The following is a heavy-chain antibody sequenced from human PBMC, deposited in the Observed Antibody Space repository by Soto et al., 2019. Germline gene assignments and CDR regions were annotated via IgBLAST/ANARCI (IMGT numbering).Heavy chain of an antibody. J-gene: IGHJ6*02. CDR2: IYYSGST. V-gene: IGHV4-31*03. Sequence: SETLSLTCTVSGGSISSGGYYWSWIRQHPGKGLEWIGYIYYSGSTYYNPSLKSRITISIDTSKNQFSLKLSSVTAADTAVFYCARGGYYFYYGMDVWGQGTTVTVSS. CDR3: ARGGYYFYYGMDV. CDR1: GGSISSGGYY.